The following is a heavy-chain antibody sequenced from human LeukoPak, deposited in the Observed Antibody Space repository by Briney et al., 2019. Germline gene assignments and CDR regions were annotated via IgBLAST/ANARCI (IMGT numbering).Heavy chain of an antibody. CDR2: IYYSGST. V-gene: IGHV4-59*01. CDR1: GGSISSYY. Sequence: SKTLSLTCTVSGGSISSYYWSWIRQPPGKGLEWIGYIYYSGSTNYNPSLKSRVTISVDTSKNQFSLKLSSVTAADTAVYYCARGITIFGVVPIAAFDIWGQGTMVTVSS. D-gene: IGHD3-3*01. J-gene: IGHJ3*02. CDR3: ARGITIFGVVPIAAFDI.